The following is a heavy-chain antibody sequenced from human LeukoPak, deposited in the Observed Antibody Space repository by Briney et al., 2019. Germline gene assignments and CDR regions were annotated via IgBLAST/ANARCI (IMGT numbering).Heavy chain of an antibody. CDR2: IIPIFGTA. D-gene: IGHD6-13*01. V-gene: IGHV1-69*06. CDR1: GGTFSSYA. CDR3: ARDHRGMAADWFDP. Sequence: SVKVSCKASGGTFSSYAISWVRQAPGQGLEWMGGIIPIFGTANYAQKFQGRVTITADKSTSTAYMELSSLRSEDTAVYYCARDHRGMAADWFDPWGQGTLVTVSS. J-gene: IGHJ5*02.